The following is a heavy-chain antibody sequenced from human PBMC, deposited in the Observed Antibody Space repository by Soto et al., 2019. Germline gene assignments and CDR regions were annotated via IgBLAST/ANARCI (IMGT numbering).Heavy chain of an antibody. V-gene: IGHV1-8*01. D-gene: IGHD2-15*01. CDR3: ARDRQPDGIWTFDY. Sequence: ASVKVSCKASGYTFTSYDINWVRQATGQGLEWMGWMNPNSGNTGYAQKFQGRVTMTRNTSISTAYMELSSLRSEDTAVYYCARDRQPDGIWTFDYWGRGVLVTVSS. J-gene: IGHJ4*02. CDR1: GYTFTSYD. CDR2: MNPNSGNT.